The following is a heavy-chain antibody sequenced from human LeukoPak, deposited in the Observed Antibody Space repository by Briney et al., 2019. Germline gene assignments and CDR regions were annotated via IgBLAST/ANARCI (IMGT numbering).Heavy chain of an antibody. V-gene: IGHV3-21*01. J-gene: IGHJ3*02. CDR2: MSSSSRYI. Sequence: PGGSLRLSCAASGFIFSSYSMNWGRQGSGKGLEWVSSMSSSSRYINYADSVKGRFTISRDNAKNSLYLQMNSLRAEDTAVYYCARDSGDSSGYYFDAFDIWGQGTMVTVSS. CDR1: GFIFSSYS. CDR3: ARDSGDSSGYYFDAFDI. D-gene: IGHD3-22*01.